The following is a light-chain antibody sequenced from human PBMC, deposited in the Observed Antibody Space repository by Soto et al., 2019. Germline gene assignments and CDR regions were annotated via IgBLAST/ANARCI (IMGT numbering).Light chain of an antibody. Sequence: DIQMTQSPPTLSASVGDRVTITRRASQSISDSLAWYQQKPGKAPKLLIYEASSLKSGVPSRFSGSRSGTEYTLTISSLQPDDFATYYCQQYNGYWTFGQGTKVEIK. J-gene: IGKJ1*01. CDR2: EAS. V-gene: IGKV1-5*03. CDR3: QQYNGYWT. CDR1: QSISDS.